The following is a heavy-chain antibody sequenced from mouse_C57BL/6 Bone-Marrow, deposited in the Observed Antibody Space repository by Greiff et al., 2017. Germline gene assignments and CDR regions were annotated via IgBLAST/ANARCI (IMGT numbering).Heavy chain of an antibody. J-gene: IGHJ2*01. CDR1: GYPFTSHW. V-gene: IGHV1-56*01. CDR3: ARDYYGSSYVGY. Sequence: QVQLQQSGPELVRPGASVKISCKAPGYPFTSHWMQWVRQRPGQGLAWIGEIFPGSGSTYYNEKFTGKAILTVDTSSSTAYMQLSSLTSEDSAFYFCARDYYGSSYVGYWGQGTTLTVSS. CDR2: IFPGSGST. D-gene: IGHD1-1*01.